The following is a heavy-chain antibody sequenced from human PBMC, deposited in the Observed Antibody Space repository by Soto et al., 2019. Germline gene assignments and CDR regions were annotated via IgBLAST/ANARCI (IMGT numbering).Heavy chain of an antibody. J-gene: IGHJ4*02. CDR2: ISYDGSNK. CDR3: ARDSDTAMVIGAGYFDY. Sequence: GSLRLSCAASGFTFSSYAMHWVRQAPGKGLEWVAVISYDGSNKYYADSVKGRFTISRDNSKNTLYLQMNSLRAEDTAVYYCARDSDTAMVIGAGYFDYWGQGTLVTVSS. D-gene: IGHD5-18*01. CDR1: GFTFSSYA. V-gene: IGHV3-30-3*01.